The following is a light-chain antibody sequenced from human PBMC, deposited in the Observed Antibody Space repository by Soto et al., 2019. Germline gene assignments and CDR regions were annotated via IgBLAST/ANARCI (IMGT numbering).Light chain of an antibody. CDR2: GAS. V-gene: IGKV3-20*01. CDR3: QPSGSSGT. Sequence: EIVLTQSPGTLSLSPGERATLSCRASQSVSNNYLAWYQQKPGQAPRLLIYGASNRATGIPDRFSGSGSGTDFTLTISRLEPEDFAVYYSQPSGSSGTFGHGTQVNIK. J-gene: IGKJ1*01. CDR1: QSVSNNY.